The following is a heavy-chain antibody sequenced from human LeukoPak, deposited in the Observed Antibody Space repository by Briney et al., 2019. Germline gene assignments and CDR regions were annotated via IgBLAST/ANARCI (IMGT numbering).Heavy chain of an antibody. V-gene: IGHV4-59*01. J-gene: IGHJ5*02. D-gene: IGHD2-2*01. Sequence: SETLSLTCTVSGGSISSYYWSWIRQPPGKGLEWIGYIYYSGSTNYNPSLKSRVTISVDTSKNQFSLKLSSVTAADTAVYYCARARVPDIVVVPAAIGGFYPWGQGPLVTVSS. CDR2: IYYSGST. CDR3: ARARVPDIVVVPAAIGGFYP. CDR1: GGSISSYY.